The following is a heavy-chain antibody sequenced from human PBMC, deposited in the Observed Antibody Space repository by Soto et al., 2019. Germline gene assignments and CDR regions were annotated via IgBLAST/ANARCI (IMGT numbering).Heavy chain of an antibody. V-gene: IGHV4-59*11. CDR2: IYYSGST. J-gene: IGHJ4*02. Sequence: PSQPLSLNCTVSGGYISSRYWSWFRQPPGKGLEWIGYIYYSGSTNYNPSLKSRVTISVDTSKNQFSLRLSSVTAADTAVYYCARAVAGTRFFDSWGQGTLVTVSS. CDR1: GGYISSRY. D-gene: IGHD6-19*01. CDR3: ARAVAGTRFFDS.